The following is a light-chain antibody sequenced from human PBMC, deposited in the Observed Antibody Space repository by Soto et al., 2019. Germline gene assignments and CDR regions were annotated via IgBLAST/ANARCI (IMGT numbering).Light chain of an antibody. CDR3: SSYTSISTLYV. CDR1: NSDVGGYNY. CDR2: EVS. J-gene: IGLJ1*01. Sequence: QAVVTQPASVSGSPGQSITISCTGTNSDVGGYNYVSWYQQHPGKAPELMIYEVSHRPSGVANRFSGSKSDNTASLTISGLQAEDEADYYCSSYTSISTLYVFGTGTKLTVL. V-gene: IGLV2-14*01.